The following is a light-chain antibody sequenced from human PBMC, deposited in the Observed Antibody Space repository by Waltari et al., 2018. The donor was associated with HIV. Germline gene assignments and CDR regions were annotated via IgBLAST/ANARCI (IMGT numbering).Light chain of an antibody. CDR2: KAS. J-gene: IGKJ1*01. Sequence: DIQMTQSPSTLSAFVGDRVTVTCRASQSINSWLAWYQQKPGKAPKLLVYKASTLQSGVPLRFSGSGSGTDFTLTIRSLQPDDSATYFCQQYSSFPLTFGPGTKVEIK. CDR1: QSINSW. V-gene: IGKV1-5*03. CDR3: QQYSSFPLT.